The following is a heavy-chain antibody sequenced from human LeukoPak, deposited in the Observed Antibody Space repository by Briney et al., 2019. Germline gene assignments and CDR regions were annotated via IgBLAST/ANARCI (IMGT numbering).Heavy chain of an antibody. Sequence: VVSLGLSCAASGFTFSSYAMSWVRQAPGKGLEWVSAISGSGGSTYYADSVKGRFTISRDNSKNTLYLQMNSLRAEDTAVYYVAYYYDSSGYWDFDYWGQGTLVTVSS. CDR1: GFTFSSYA. D-gene: IGHD3-22*01. CDR3: AYYYDSSGYWDFDY. CDR2: ISGSGGST. V-gene: IGHV3-23*01. J-gene: IGHJ4*02.